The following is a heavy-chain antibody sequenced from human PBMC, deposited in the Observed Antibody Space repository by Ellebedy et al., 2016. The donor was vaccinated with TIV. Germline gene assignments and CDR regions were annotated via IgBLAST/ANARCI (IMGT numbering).Heavy chain of an antibody. V-gene: IGHV1-69*04. J-gene: IGHJ6*02. CDR3: ARGVCSGGSCYMGMDV. D-gene: IGHD2-15*01. Sequence: AASVKVSCKASGGTFSSYAISWVRQAPGQGLEWMGRIIPILGIANYAQKFQGRVTITADKSTSTAYMELSSLRSEDTAVYYCARGVCSGGSCYMGMDVWGQGTTVTVSS. CDR2: IIPILGIA. CDR1: GGTFSSYA.